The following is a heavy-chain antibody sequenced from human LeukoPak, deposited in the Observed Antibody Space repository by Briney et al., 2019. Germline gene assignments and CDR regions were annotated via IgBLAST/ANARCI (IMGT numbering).Heavy chain of an antibody. J-gene: IGHJ5*02. V-gene: IGHV3-23*01. D-gene: IGHD3-3*01. CDR2: ISGSGGST. CDR3: AKVSMGIYDFWSGYYDRYNWFDP. Sequence: PGGSLRLSCAASGFTFSSYAMSWVRQAPGRGLEWVSAISGSGGSTYYADSVKGRFTISRDNSKNTLYLQMNSLRAEDTAVYYCAKVSMGIYDFWSGYYDRYNWFDPWGQGTLVTVSS. CDR1: GFTFSSYA.